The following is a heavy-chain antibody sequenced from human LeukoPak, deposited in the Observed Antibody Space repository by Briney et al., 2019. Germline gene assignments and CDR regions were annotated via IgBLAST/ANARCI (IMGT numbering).Heavy chain of an antibody. CDR3: ARGPLSSSSYGMDV. J-gene: IGHJ6*02. Sequence: SETLSLTCTVSGGSISSGGYYWSWIRQHPGKGLEWIGYIYYSGSTKYNPSLKSRVTISVDTSKNQFSLKLSSVTAADTAVYYCARGPLSSSSYGMDVWGQGTTVTVSS. CDR2: IYYSGST. CDR1: GGSISSGGYY. V-gene: IGHV4-61*08. D-gene: IGHD6-13*01.